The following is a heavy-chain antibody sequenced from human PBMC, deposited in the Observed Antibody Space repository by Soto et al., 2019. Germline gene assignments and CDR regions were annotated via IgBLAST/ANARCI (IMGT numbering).Heavy chain of an antibody. CDR1: GYSFTDYH. Sequence: RASVKVSCKASGYSFTDYHIHWVRQAPGQGLEWLGRINPKSGGTSTAQKFQGWVTMTTDTSIITASMELTRLTSDDTAIYYCARGDSTDCSNGVCSFFYNHDMDVWGQGTTVTVSS. D-gene: IGHD2-8*01. CDR3: ARGDSTDCSNGVCSFFYNHDMDV. V-gene: IGHV1-2*04. CDR2: INPKSGGT. J-gene: IGHJ6*02.